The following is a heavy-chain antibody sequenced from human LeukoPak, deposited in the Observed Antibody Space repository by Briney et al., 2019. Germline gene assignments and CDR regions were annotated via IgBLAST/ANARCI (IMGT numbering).Heavy chain of an antibody. J-gene: IGHJ4*02. D-gene: IGHD1-26*01. CDR1: GFTFSSYG. CDR3: AKTWELRESYYFDY. V-gene: IGHV3-30*18. Sequence: GGSLRLSCAASGFTFSSYGMHWVRQAPGKGLEWVAVISYDGSNKYYADSVKGRFTISRDNSKNTLYPQMNSLRAEDTAVYYCAKTWELRESYYFDYWGQGTLVTVSS. CDR2: ISYDGSNK.